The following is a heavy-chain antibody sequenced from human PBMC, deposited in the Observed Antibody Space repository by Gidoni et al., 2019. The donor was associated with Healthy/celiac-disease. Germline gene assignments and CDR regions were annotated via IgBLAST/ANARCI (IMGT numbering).Heavy chain of an antibody. CDR3: ARDGGRAVAAHLRDSFDI. D-gene: IGHD6-19*01. J-gene: IGHJ3*02. CDR2: TYYRSKWYN. CDR1: GDSVASNSAA. Sequence: QVQLQQSGPGLVKPSQTLAQTCAIHGDSVASNSAAGNLIRQSPSRGLEWLGRTYYRSKWYNDYAVSVKSRITINPVTSKNQFSLQLNSVTPEDTAVYYCARDGGRAVAAHLRDSFDIWGQGTMVTVSS. V-gene: IGHV6-1*01.